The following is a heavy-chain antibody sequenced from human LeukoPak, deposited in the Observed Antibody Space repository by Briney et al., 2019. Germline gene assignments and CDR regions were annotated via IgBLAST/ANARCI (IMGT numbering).Heavy chain of an antibody. CDR3: ASLCIAAAGDHFDY. D-gene: IGHD6-13*01. CDR1: GGSISSSSYY. CDR2: IYYSGSN. V-gene: IGHV4-39*07. J-gene: IGHJ4*02. Sequence: SETLSLTCTVSGGSISSSSYYWGWIRQPPGKGLEWIGSIYYSGSNYYNPFLKSRVTISVDTSKNPFSLKLSSVTAADTAVYYCASLCIAAAGDHFDYWGQGTLVTVSS.